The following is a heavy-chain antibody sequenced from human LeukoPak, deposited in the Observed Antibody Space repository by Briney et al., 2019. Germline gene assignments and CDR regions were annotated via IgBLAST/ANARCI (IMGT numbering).Heavy chain of an antibody. D-gene: IGHD1-26*01. CDR3: ASLRVGANWDP. Sequence: KASETLSLTCAVYGGSFSGYYWSWIRQPPGKGLEWIGEINHSGSTNYNPSLKSRVTISVDTSKNQFSLKLSSVTAADTAVYYCASLRVGANWDPWGQGTLVTVSS. J-gene: IGHJ5*02. CDR1: GGSFSGYY. V-gene: IGHV4-34*01. CDR2: INHSGST.